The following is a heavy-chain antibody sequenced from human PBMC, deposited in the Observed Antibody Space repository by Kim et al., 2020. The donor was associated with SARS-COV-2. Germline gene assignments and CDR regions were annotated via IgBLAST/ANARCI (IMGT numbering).Heavy chain of an antibody. Sequence: GGSLRLSCAASGFTFSNAWMSWVRQAPGKGLEWVGRIKSKTDGGTTDYAAPVKGRFTISRDDSKNTLYLQMNSLKTEDTAVYYCTTSPDDDYGDYGFDYWGQGTLVTVSS. CDR1: GFTFSNAW. J-gene: IGHJ4*02. CDR2: IKSKTDGGTT. D-gene: IGHD4-17*01. CDR3: TTSPDDDYGDYGFDY. V-gene: IGHV3-15*01.